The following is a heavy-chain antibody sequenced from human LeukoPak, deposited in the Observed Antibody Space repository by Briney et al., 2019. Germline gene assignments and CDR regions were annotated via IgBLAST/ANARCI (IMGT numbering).Heavy chain of an antibody. CDR1: GFTFSSSA. CDR3: AKAGSIRFDY. V-gene: IGHV3-23*01. Sequence: GGPLRLSCAASGFTFSSSAMSWVRQAPGKGLEWVSGVSGSGGNTYYAGSVKGRFTISRDNSKNTLDLQMNSLRADDTAVYYCAKAGSIRFDYWGQGTLVTVSS. J-gene: IGHJ4*02. CDR2: VSGSGGNT. D-gene: IGHD1-26*01.